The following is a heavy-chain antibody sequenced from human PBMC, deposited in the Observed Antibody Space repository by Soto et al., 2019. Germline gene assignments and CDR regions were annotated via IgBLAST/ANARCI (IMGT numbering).Heavy chain of an antibody. V-gene: IGHV1-3*01. J-gene: IGHJ4*02. Sequence: QVQLVQSGAEVKKPGASVKVSCKASGYTFTSYAMHWVRQAPGQRLEWMGWINAGNGNTKYSQKFQGRVTITRDTSASTAYMELSSLRSEDTALYYCARGPGGPDGPGVYWGQGTLVTVSS. CDR3: ARGPGGPDGPGVY. CDR2: INAGNGNT. D-gene: IGHD2-15*01. CDR1: GYTFTSYA.